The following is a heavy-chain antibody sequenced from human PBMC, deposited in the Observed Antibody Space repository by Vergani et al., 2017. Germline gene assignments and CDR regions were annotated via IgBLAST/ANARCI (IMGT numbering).Heavy chain of an antibody. CDR1: GFTFSTYA. D-gene: IGHD1-14*01. V-gene: IGHV3-33*08. CDR2: TWYDGNNK. Sequence: VQLLESGGSLKQPGWSVRLSCAASGFTFSTYAMHWVRQAPGKGLEWVAVTWYDGNNKQYADSVKGRFTISRDNSKSTMYLQMNSLRDEDTGVYYCARDLRLLYNRFDPWGQGTLVTVSS. J-gene: IGHJ5*02. CDR3: ARDLRLLYNRFDP.